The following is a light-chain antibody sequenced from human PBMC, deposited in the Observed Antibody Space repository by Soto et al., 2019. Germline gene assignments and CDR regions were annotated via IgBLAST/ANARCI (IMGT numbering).Light chain of an antibody. CDR1: QSVSSSY. CDR3: QQYGSSPRLT. Sequence: EFVLTQSPGTLSLSPGERATLSCRASQSVSSSYLAWYQQKPGQAPRLLIYGASNRATGIPDRFSGSGSGTDFTLTISRLEPEDFAVYYCQQYGSSPRLTFGGGTKVEI. V-gene: IGKV3-20*01. J-gene: IGKJ4*01. CDR2: GAS.